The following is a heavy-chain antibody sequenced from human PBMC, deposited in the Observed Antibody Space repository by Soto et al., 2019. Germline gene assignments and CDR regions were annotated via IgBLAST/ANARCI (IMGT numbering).Heavy chain of an antibody. CDR1: GFTFSSYA. Sequence: RLSCAASGFTFSSYAMSWVRQAPGKGLEWVSAISGSGGSTYYADSVKGRFTISRDNSKNTLYLQMNSLRAEDTAVYYCAKESSMVRGVIILTATYFDYWGQGTLVTVSS. J-gene: IGHJ4*02. V-gene: IGHV3-23*01. CDR2: ISGSGGST. D-gene: IGHD3-10*01. CDR3: AKESSMVRGVIILTATYFDY.